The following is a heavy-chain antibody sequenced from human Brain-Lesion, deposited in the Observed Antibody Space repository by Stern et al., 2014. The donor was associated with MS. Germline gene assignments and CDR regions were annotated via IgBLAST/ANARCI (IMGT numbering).Heavy chain of an antibody. D-gene: IGHD2-2*01. CDR3: ARAVRNQLLSEY. J-gene: IGHJ4*02. CDR1: GYTFSSYD. V-gene: IGHV1-8*01. CDR2: MNPYSGNT. Sequence: MQLVESGAEVKKPGASVKVSCKASGYTFSSYDITWVRQASGHGLEWMGWMNPYSGNTGYAQKFKGRVSMTSDPSISTVYMELTSLTSDDTAVYFRARAVRNQLLSEYWGQGTLVTVSS.